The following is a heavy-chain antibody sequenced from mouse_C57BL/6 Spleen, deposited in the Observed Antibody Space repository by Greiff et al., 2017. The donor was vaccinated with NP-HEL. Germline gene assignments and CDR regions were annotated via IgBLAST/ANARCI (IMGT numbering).Heavy chain of an antibody. CDR2: ISSGSSTI. D-gene: IGHD1-1*01. Sequence: EVMLVESGGGLVKPGGSLKLSCAASGFTFSDYGMHWVRQAPEKGLEWVAYISSGSSTIYYADTVKGRFTISRDNAKNTLFLQMTSLRSEDTAMYYCARLEYYGNYFDYWGQGTTLTVSS. V-gene: IGHV5-17*01. CDR1: GFTFSDYG. CDR3: ARLEYYGNYFDY. J-gene: IGHJ2*01.